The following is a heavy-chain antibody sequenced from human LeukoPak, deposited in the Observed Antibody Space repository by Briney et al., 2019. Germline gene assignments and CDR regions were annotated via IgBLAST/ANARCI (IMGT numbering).Heavy chain of an antibody. J-gene: IGHJ4*02. CDR2: ISSSSSYI. CDR3: ARTSTGWSLDY. CDR1: GFTFSIYS. Sequence: PGGSLRLSCAVSGFTFSIYSVNWVRQAPGKGLEWVSSISSSSSYIYYADSLKGRFTISRDNPKNSLYLQMNSLRAEDTAVYYCARTSTGWSLDYWGQGTLVTVSS. V-gene: IGHV3-21*01. D-gene: IGHD6-19*01.